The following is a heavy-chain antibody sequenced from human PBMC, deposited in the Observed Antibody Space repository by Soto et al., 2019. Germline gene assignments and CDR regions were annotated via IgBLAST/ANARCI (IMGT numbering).Heavy chain of an antibody. D-gene: IGHD3-3*02. J-gene: IGHJ4*02. V-gene: IGHV5-51*01. Sequence: GESLKISCKGVGYKFGSAWIGWVRQMPGKGLEWMGIIKPGTSDIRYSPSCRGHVTISADEAVSTAYLQWSSLKASDTAMYYCARQLSHICDSWGQGTLVTVS. CDR3: ARQLSHICDS. CDR1: GYKFGSAW. CDR2: IKPGTSDI.